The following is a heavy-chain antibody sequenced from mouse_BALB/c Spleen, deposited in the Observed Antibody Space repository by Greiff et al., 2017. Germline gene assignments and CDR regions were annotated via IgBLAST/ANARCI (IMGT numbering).Heavy chain of an antibody. CDR2: ISSGGSYT. Sequence: EVMLVESGGGLVKPGGSLKLSCAASGFTFSSYAMSWVRQSPEKRLEWVAEISSGGSYTYYPDTVTGRFTISRDNAKNTLYMEMSSLRSEDTAMYYCASILFAYWGQGTLVTVSA. CDR3: ASILFAY. CDR1: GFTFSSYA. V-gene: IGHV5-9-4*01. J-gene: IGHJ3*01.